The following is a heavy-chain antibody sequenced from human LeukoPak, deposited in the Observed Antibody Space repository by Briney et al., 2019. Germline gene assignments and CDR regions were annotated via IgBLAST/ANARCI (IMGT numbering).Heavy chain of an antibody. Sequence: GGSLRLSCGASGLTVSSYWMTWVRQAPGKGLEWVANIKQDGSEKYYVDSVKGRFTISRDNAKNSLYLQMNGLRAEDTAVYYCAGGYNMNYWGQGTLVTVSS. D-gene: IGHD3-3*01. CDR2: IKQDGSEK. J-gene: IGHJ4*02. V-gene: IGHV3-7*05. CDR1: GLTVSSYW. CDR3: AGGYNMNY.